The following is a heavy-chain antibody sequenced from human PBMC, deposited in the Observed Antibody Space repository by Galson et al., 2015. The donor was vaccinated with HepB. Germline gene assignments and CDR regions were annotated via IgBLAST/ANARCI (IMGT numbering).Heavy chain of an antibody. CDR2: FDPEDGET. CDR3: ATDNRRILEWLPSTSYGMDV. J-gene: IGHJ6*02. Sequence: SVKVSCKVSGYTLTELSMHWVRQAPGKGLEWMGGFDPEDGETIYAQKFQGRVTMTEDTSTDTAYMELSSLRSEDTAVYYCATDNRRILEWLPSTSYGMDVWGQGTTGTVSS. CDR1: GYTLTELS. D-gene: IGHD3-3*01. V-gene: IGHV1-24*01.